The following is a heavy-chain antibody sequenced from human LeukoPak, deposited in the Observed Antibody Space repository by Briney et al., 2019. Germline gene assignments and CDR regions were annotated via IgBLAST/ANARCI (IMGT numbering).Heavy chain of an antibody. D-gene: IGHD6-13*01. V-gene: IGHV3-21*01. CDR2: ISSSSSYI. CDR3: ARDSSSWYVSAFYFDS. J-gene: IGHJ4*02. CDR1: GFTFSSYS. Sequence: GGSLRLSCAASGFTFSSYSMNWVRQAPGKGLEWVSSISSSSSYIYYADSVKGRFTISRDNAKNSLYLQMNSLRAEDTAVYYCARDSSSWYVSAFYFDSWGQGTLVTVSS.